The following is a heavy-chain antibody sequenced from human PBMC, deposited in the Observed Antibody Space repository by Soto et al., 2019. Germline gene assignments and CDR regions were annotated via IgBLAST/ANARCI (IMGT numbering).Heavy chain of an antibody. CDR1: GFIFSSYW. Sequence: GGSLRLSCAASGFIFSSYWMSWVRQAPGKGLEWVANINRDGSENYYVDSVKGRFIISRDNAKNSLYLQMNSLRAEDTAVYYCARDGVVAGIYFDYWGQGTLVTVSS. V-gene: IGHV3-7*01. CDR2: INRDGSEN. CDR3: ARDGVVAGIYFDY. D-gene: IGHD6-19*01. J-gene: IGHJ4*02.